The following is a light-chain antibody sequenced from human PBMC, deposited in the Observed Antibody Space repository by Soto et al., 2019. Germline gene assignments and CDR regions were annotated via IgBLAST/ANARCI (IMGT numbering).Light chain of an antibody. J-gene: IGKJ1*01. CDR1: QHISTY. CDR3: QQSSTIPRT. Sequence: DIQMTQSPSSLSASVGDRVTISCRSSQHISTYLNWYQHKPGKAPKPLVYAASTLQSGVPSRFSGSGSGTDFRLTISSLQPEDFATYYCQQSSTIPRTFGQGTKVDLK. V-gene: IGKV1-39*01. CDR2: AAS.